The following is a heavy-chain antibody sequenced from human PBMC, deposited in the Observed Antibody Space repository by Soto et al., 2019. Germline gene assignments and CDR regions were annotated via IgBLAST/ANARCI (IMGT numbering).Heavy chain of an antibody. CDR2: IIPILGIA. V-gene: IGHV1-69*02. D-gene: IGHD2-2*02. CDR3: AMEYCSSTSCYRDY. CDR1: GGTFSSYT. J-gene: IGHJ4*02. Sequence: QVQLVQSGAEVKKPGSSVKVSCKASGGTFSSYTISWVRQAPGQGLEWMGRIIPILGIANYAQKFKGRVTTTADKSTSTDYMELSSLRSEDTAVYYCAMEYCSSTSCYRDYWGQGTLVTVSS.